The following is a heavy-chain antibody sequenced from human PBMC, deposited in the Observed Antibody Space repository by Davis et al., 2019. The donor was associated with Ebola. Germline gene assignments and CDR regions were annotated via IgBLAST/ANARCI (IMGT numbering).Heavy chain of an antibody. CDR3: ARLGYYGSGSYPPWYFDL. D-gene: IGHD3-10*01. CDR2: INHSGNT. J-gene: IGHJ2*01. V-gene: IGHV4-34*01. CDR1: GGSFSGYY. Sequence: MPSETLSLTCAVYGGSFSGYYWSWIRQPPGKGLEWIGEINHSGNTNYNPSLKSRVTISVDTSKNQFSLKLSSVTAADTAVYYCARLGYYGSGSYPPWYFDLWGRGTLVTVSS.